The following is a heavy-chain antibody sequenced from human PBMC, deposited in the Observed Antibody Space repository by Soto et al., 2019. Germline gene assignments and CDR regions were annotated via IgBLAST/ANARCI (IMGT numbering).Heavy chain of an antibody. CDR3: ATRAGHGAFDI. V-gene: IGHV1-46*01. Sequence: QVQLVQSGAEVKKPGASVKVSCKASGYTFTSYYMHWVRQAPGQGLEWMGIINHSGGSTSYAQKFQGGVTMTSDTSTSTVYMELSSLRSEDTAVYYCATRAGHGAFDIWGQGTMVTVSS. J-gene: IGHJ3*02. CDR2: INHSGGST. CDR1: GYTFTSYY.